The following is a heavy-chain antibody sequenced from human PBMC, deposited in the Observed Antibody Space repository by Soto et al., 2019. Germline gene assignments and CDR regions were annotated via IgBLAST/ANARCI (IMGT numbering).Heavy chain of an antibody. CDR2: IYWDDDK. D-gene: IGHD1-7*01. V-gene: IGHV2-5*02. J-gene: IGHJ4*02. CDR1: GFSLSTNGVG. CDR3: AHRLTLNFNWNYGRFDS. Sequence: QITLKESGPTLVKPTQTLTLTCTFSGFSLSTNGVGVGWIRQPPGKALEWLALIYWDDDKRYNPSLRSRLTTTKDTPKNQVVLTMANMDPVDTATYYCAHRLTLNFNWNYGRFDSWGQGTLVTVSS.